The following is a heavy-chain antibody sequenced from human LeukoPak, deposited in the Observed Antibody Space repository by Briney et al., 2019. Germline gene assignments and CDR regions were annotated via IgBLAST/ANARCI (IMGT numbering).Heavy chain of an antibody. V-gene: IGHV5-51*01. CDR2: IYPGDSDT. J-gene: IGHJ4*02. CDR1: GYSFTSYW. CDR3: TRFRRWLQFEKGHFNY. D-gene: IGHD5-24*01. Sequence: GESLKISCKGSGYSFTSYWIGWVRQVPGKGLEWMGIIYPGDSDTRYSPSFQGQVTISADKSISTAYLQWSSLKASDTAMYYCTRFRRWLQFEKGHFNYWGQGTLVTVSS.